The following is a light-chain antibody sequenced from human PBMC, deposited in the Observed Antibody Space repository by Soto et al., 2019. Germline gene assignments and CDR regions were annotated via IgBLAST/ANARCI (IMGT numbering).Light chain of an antibody. CDR3: QQYNNWPPT. V-gene: IGKV3-15*01. J-gene: IGKJ1*01. Sequence: EIVMTQSPATLSVSPGERATLSCRASQTVSSNLAWYQQKPGQAPRLLMFRTSSRATGFPARFSGSGSGTEFTLTISSLQSEDFAVYYCQQYNNWPPTFGQGTKVDI. CDR1: QTVSSN. CDR2: RTS.